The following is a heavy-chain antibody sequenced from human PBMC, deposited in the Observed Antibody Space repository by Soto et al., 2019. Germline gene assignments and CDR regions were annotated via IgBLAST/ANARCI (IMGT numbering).Heavy chain of an antibody. V-gene: IGHV4-59*12. CDR2: IYYSGST. D-gene: IGHD3-22*01. CDR3: ERISDYYYSSGYITPADYYGKDV. CDR1: GSSISSYY. Sequence: SETLSLTCTVSGSSISSYYWSWIRQRPGKGLEWIGYIYYSGSTNYNPSLKSRVTISVATSKNQFSLKLSSVTAADTAVYYCERISDYYYSSGYITPADYYGKDVWGQGTTVTVSS. J-gene: IGHJ6*02.